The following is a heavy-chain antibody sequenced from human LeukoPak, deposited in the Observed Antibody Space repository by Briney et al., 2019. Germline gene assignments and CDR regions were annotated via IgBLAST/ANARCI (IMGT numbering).Heavy chain of an antibody. D-gene: IGHD3-22*01. Sequence: ASVKVSCKASGYNLTTYSVSWVRQAPGQGLEWMGWISAYNGDTNYAQRLQGRVTMTTDTSTSTAYMELRSLRSDDTAVYYCARILYYDSSGPPDYWGQGTLVTVSS. CDR1: GYNLTTYS. CDR2: ISAYNGDT. V-gene: IGHV1-18*01. CDR3: ARILYYDSSGPPDY. J-gene: IGHJ4*02.